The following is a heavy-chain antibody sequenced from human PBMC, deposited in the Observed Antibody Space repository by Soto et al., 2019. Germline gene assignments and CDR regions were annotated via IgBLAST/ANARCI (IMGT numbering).Heavy chain of an antibody. CDR1: GDSITSGVHY. V-gene: IGHV4-31*03. CDR3: ARDRIMVTFGGGSGEWGIDS. J-gene: IGHJ4*02. D-gene: IGHD3-16*01. CDR2: IFYSGIS. Sequence: QVQLQESGPGLVKPSQTLSLTCTVSGDSITSGVHYWSWIRQHPGKGLEWIGYIFYSGISYYNPLLRGRVDISVDPSKYQLSLTLGYVTAADTAVYDGARDRIMVTFGGGSGEWGIDSWGQGTLVTVSS.